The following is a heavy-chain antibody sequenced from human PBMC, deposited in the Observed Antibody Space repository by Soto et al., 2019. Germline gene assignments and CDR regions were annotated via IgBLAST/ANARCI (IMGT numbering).Heavy chain of an antibody. CDR2: IKKDESKK. D-gene: IGHD6-25*01. CDR3: ARDVSPGSSGLYFDAFDI. Sequence: EVQLVESGGGLVQPGGSLGLSCVATGFNFENYWMTWVRQAPGKGLEWVANIKKDESKKSYLDSVRGRFTVSRDNAKNSLYLQMNSLTAEDTALYYCARDVSPGSSGLYFDAFDIWGQGTMVTVSS. J-gene: IGHJ3*02. V-gene: IGHV3-7*05. CDR1: GFNFENYW.